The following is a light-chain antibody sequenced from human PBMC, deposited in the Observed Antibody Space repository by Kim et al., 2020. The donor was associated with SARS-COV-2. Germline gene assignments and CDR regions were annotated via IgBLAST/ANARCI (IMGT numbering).Light chain of an antibody. CDR1: SGHSSYA. CDR2: LSSDGSH. J-gene: IGLJ2*01. Sequence: QLVLTQSPSASASLGASVKFTCTLSSGHSSYAIAWHQQQPEKGPRYLMKLSSDGSHSKGDGIPDRFSGSSSGAERYLTISSLHSEDEADYYCQTWGTGIQVFGGGTQLTVL. CDR3: QTWGTGIQV. V-gene: IGLV4-69*01.